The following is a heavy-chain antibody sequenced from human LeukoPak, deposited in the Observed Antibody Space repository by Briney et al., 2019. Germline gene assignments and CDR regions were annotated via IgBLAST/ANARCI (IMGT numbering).Heavy chain of an antibody. CDR2: IHIDESER. CDR1: GFIFSGHY. D-gene: IGHD4/OR15-4a*01. Sequence: GGSLRLFCAASGFIFSGHYMTWVRQAPGKGLVWVANIHIDESERLYVDFVKGRFTISSDNANNTMYLQMNSLSVDDPAIYYCGRVIAGAIDYWAREPLSPSPQ. J-gene: IGHJ4*02. CDR3: GRVIAGAIDY. V-gene: IGHV3-7*01.